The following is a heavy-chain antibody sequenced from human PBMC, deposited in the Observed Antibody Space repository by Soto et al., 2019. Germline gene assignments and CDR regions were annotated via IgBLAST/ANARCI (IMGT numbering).Heavy chain of an antibody. CDR1: GGSISSYY. J-gene: IGHJ3*02. V-gene: IGHV4-59*01. D-gene: IGHD3-9*01. CDR2: IYYSGST. Sequence: PSETLSLTCTVSGGSISSYYWSWIRQPPGKGLEWIGYIYYSGSTNYNPSLKSRVTISVDTSKNQFSLKLSSVTAADTAVYYCARFAAIYDAFDIWGQGTMVTV. CDR3: ARFAAIYDAFDI.